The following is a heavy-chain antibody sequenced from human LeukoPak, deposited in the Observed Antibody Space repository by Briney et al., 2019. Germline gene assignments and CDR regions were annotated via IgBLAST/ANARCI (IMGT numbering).Heavy chain of an antibody. Sequence: PGGSLRLSCAASGFTFSSYWMSWVRQAPGKGLEWIGYIYYSGSTNYNPSLKSRVTISIDTSKNQFSLKLTSVTAADTAVYYCARTTEGGYTYGYFYYYYMDVWGKGTTVTISS. CDR2: IYYSGST. CDR1: GFTFSSYW. D-gene: IGHD5-18*01. CDR3: ARTTEGGYTYGYFYYYYMDV. V-gene: IGHV4-59*01. J-gene: IGHJ6*03.